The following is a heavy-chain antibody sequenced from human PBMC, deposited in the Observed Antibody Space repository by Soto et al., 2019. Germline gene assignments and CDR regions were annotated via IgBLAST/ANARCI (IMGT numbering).Heavy chain of an antibody. J-gene: IGHJ6*02. V-gene: IGHV1-24*01. Sequence: ASVKVSCKVSGYTLTELSMHWVRQAPGKGLEWMGGFDPEDGETIYAQKFQGRVTMTEDTSTDTAYMELSSLRSEDTAVYYCAPDALTEASPYYYYGMDVWGQGTTVTVSS. CDR1: GYTLTELS. D-gene: IGHD1-26*01. CDR2: FDPEDGET. CDR3: APDALTEASPYYYYGMDV.